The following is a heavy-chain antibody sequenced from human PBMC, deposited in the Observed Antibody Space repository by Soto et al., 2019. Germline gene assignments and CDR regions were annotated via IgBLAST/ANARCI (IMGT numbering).Heavy chain of an antibody. J-gene: IGHJ4*02. CDR2: IHYSGST. Sequence: SETLSLTCTVSGGSISSYYWSWIRQPPGKGLEWIGSIHYSGSTYYNPSLKSRITISVDTSKNQFSLKLNSMTAADTAVYYCARVPDYWGQGTLVTVSS. CDR1: GGSISSYY. CDR3: ARVPDY. V-gene: IGHV4-59*12.